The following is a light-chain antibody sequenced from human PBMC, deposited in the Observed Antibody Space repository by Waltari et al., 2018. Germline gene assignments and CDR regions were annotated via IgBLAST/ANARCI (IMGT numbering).Light chain of an antibody. CDR1: SSNIGNNY. Sequence: QSVLTQPPSVSAAPGQRVTIFCSGGSSNIGNNYLSWYRQLPGTAPKLLIYEDNERPSGIPDRFSGSKSGTSATLDITGLQAGDEADYYCGTWDSSLSGAVFGGGTHLTVL. J-gene: IGLJ7*01. CDR3: GTWDSSLSGAV. V-gene: IGLV1-51*02. CDR2: EDN.